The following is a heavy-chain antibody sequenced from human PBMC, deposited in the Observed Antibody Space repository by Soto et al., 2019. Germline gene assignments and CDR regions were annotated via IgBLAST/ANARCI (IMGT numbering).Heavy chain of an antibody. V-gene: IGHV5-51*01. CDR3: ARSSSSSCIFNF. CDR1: GYIFTSYW. J-gene: IGHJ4*02. CDR2: IHPGDSDT. Sequence: PGESLKISCKGSGYIFTSYWIGWVRQMPGKGLEWMGIIHPGDSDTRYSPSFQGQVTISVDKSISTAYLQWSSLKASDTAIYYCARSSSSSCIFNFWGQGTLVTVSS. D-gene: IGHD6-13*01.